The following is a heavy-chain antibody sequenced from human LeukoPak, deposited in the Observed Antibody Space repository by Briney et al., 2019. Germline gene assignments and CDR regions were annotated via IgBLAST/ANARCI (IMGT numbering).Heavy chain of an antibody. CDR2: IGGYDGDR. V-gene: IGHV1-18*01. J-gene: IGHJ4*02. CDR3: ARDLWNFYDSSGYYRDFDY. CDR1: GFSFISYG. Sequence: ASVKVSCKASGFSFISYGFSWVRQAPEQGLEWMGWIGGYDGDRHYAQQFQGRVTITTDTSTSTAYMELRSLRSDDTAVYYCARDLWNFYDSSGYYRDFDYWGQGTLVTVSS. D-gene: IGHD3-22*01.